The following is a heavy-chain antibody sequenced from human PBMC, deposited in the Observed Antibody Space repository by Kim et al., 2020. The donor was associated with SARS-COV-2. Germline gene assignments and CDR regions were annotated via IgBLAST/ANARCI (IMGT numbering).Heavy chain of an antibody. Sequence: AQKVPGRVTITADKPTGTAYMELSSLRSEDTAVYYCATAYSSSSGELDYWGQGTLVTVSS. J-gene: IGHJ4*02. CDR3: ATAYSSSSGELDY. D-gene: IGHD6-6*01. V-gene: IGHV1-69*02.